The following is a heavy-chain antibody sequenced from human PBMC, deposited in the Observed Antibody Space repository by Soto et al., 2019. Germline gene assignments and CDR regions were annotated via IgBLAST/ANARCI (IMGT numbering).Heavy chain of an antibody. CDR1: SCTFSTYA. J-gene: IGHJ4*02. Sequence: ASVKVTCKASSCTFSTYAIHWMRQAPGQRLALMGWINASNGNTKYSQKFQGRVTNTRDTSASTAYMELSSLRSEDTAVYYCARDGAVAGGINFDYRREGTLVTVSS. D-gene: IGHD6-19*01. CDR2: INASNGNT. V-gene: IGHV1-3*01. CDR3: ARDGAVAGGINFDY.